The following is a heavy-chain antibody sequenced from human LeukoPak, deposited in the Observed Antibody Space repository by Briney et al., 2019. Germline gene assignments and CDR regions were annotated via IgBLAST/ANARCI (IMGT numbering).Heavy chain of an antibody. J-gene: IGHJ5*02. CDR2: INTNTGNP. D-gene: IGHD2-2*01. CDR3: ARENTLRQYCSSTSCHNWFDP. V-gene: IGHV7-4-1*02. CDR1: GYTFTSYA. Sequence: APVKVSCKASGYTFTSYAMNWVRQAPGQGLEWMGWINTNTGNPTYAQGFTGRFVFSLDTSVSTAYLQISSLKAEDTAVYYCARENTLRQYCSSTSCHNWFDPWGQGTLVTVSS.